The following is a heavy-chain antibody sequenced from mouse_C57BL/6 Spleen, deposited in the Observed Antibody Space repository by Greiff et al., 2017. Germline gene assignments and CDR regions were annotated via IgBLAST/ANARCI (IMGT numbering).Heavy chain of an antibody. CDR1: GYTFTDYY. D-gene: IGHD3-2*02. Sequence: VQLQQSGPELVKPGASVKISCKASGYTFTDYYMNWVKQSHGKSLEWIGDINPNNGGTSYNQKFKGKATLTVDKSSSTAYMELRSLTSEDSAVYYCARWGGSGYDAMDYWGQGTSVTVSS. J-gene: IGHJ4*01. CDR2: INPNNGGT. V-gene: IGHV1-26*01. CDR3: ARWGGSGYDAMDY.